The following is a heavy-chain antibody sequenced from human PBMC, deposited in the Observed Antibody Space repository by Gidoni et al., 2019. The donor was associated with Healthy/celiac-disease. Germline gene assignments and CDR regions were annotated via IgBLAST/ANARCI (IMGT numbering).Heavy chain of an antibody. J-gene: IGHJ4*02. D-gene: IGHD5-18*01. Sequence: QVQLVESGGGGVQPGGSLRLSGSASGFTFGSLAMHWVRQAPGKGLEWVAVISYDGSNKYYADSVKGRFTISRDNSKNTLYLQMNSLRAEDTAVYYCARGPPTPMDTAMVTPDYWGQGTLVTVSS. CDR1: GFTFGSLA. V-gene: IGHV3-30-3*01. CDR2: ISYDGSNK. CDR3: ARGPPTPMDTAMVTPDY.